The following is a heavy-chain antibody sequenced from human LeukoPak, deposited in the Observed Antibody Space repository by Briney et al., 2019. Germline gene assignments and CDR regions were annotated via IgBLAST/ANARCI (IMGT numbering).Heavy chain of an antibody. Sequence: PGGSLRLSCAASGFTFSNSDMHWVRQAPGKGPEWVAFIQADGGNKYYADSVKGRFTISRDNSKNTLYLQVNSLRAEDTAVYYCAKDTTGSYQRAFDYWGQGTLVTVSS. J-gene: IGHJ4*02. D-gene: IGHD1-1*01. CDR2: IQADGGNK. CDR3: AKDTTGSYQRAFDY. CDR1: GFTFSNSD. V-gene: IGHV3-30*02.